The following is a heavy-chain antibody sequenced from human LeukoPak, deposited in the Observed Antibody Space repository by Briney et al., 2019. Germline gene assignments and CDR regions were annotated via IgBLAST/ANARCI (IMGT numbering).Heavy chain of an antibody. V-gene: IGHV1-2*02. D-gene: IGHD3-22*01. J-gene: IGHJ4*02. CDR2: INPNSGGT. CDR3: ARARYYYDSSGYYWFDY. CDR1: GYTFTGYY. Sequence: ASVKVSCKASGYTFTGYYMHWVRQAPGQGLEWMGWINPNSGGTNYAQKFQGRVTITADESTSTAYMELSSLRSEDTAVYYCARARYYYDSSGYYWFDYWGQGTLVTVSS.